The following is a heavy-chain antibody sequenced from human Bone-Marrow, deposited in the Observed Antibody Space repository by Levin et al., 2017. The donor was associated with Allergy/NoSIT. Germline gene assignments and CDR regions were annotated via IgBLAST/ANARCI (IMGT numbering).Heavy chain of an antibody. V-gene: IGHV4-34*01. CDR3: ARGSGPEVAATSFGY. D-gene: IGHD2-15*01. CDR1: GGSFSGYY. CDR2: INHSGST. Sequence: SETLSLTCAVYGGSFSGYYWSWIRQPPGKGLEWIGEINHSGSTNYNPSLKSRVTISVDTSKNQFSLKLSSVTAADTAVYYCARGSGPEVAATSFGYWGQGTLVTVSS. J-gene: IGHJ4*02.